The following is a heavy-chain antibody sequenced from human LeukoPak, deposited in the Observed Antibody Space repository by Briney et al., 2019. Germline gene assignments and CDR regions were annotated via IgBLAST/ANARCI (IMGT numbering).Heavy chain of an antibody. CDR1: GFTFSSYW. Sequence: GGSLRLSCAASGFTFSSYWMHWVRQAPGKGLVWVSRINSDGSSTSYADSVKGRFTISRGNAKNTLYLQMNSLRAEDTAVYYCARGRDIVVVGVDPWGQGTLVTVSS. V-gene: IGHV3-74*01. J-gene: IGHJ5*02. CDR3: ARGRDIVVVGVDP. CDR2: INSDGSST. D-gene: IGHD2-2*01.